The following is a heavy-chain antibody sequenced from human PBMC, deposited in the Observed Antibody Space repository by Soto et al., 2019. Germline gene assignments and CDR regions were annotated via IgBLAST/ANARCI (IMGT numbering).Heavy chain of an antibody. CDR3: ARSTYSSGWYYFDY. V-gene: IGHV3-30-3*01. Sequence: GGSLRLSCTTSGFTFSSYAMHWVRQAPGKGLEWVAVISYDGSDKYYADSVKGRFTISRDNAKNTLYLQMNSLRAEDTAVYYCARSTYSSGWYYFDYWGQGILVTVSS. J-gene: IGHJ4*02. CDR1: GFTFSSYA. D-gene: IGHD6-19*01. CDR2: ISYDGSDK.